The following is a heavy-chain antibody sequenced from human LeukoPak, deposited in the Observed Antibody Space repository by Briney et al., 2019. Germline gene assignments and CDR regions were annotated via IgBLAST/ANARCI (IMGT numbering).Heavy chain of an antibody. D-gene: IGHD6-6*01. J-gene: IGHJ3*02. CDR3: AREYSSSSGRAFDI. Sequence: PGGSLRLSCAASGFTFSTYSMNWVRQAPGKGLEWVSYISSSSSYIYYADSVKGRFTISRDNAKNSLYLQMYSLRDEDTAVYYCAREYSSSSGRAFDIWGQGTMVTVSS. V-gene: IGHV3-48*02. CDR2: ISSSSSYI. CDR1: GFTFSTYS.